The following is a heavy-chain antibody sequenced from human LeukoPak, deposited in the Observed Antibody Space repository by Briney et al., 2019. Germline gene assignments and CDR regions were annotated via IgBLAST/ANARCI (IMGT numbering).Heavy chain of an antibody. CDR3: ATSYTGVVIPYFDY. CDR1: GYTFTGYY. V-gene: IGHV1-2*02. CDR2: INPNSGGT. J-gene: IGHJ4*02. D-gene: IGHD3-3*01. Sequence: ASVKVSCKASGYTFTGYYMHWVRQAPGQGLEWMGWINPNSGGTNYAQKFQGRVTMTRDTSISTAYMELSRLRSDDTAVYYCATSYTGVVIPYFDYWGQGTLVTVSS.